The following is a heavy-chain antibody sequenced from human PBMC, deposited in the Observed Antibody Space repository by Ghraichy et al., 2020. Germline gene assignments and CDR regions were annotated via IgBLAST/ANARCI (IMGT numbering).Heavy chain of an antibody. CDR2: LSWNSGSI. J-gene: IGHJ3*01. D-gene: IGHD3-3*01. V-gene: IGHV3-9*03. Sequence: SCAASGFTFDDYAMHWVRQSPGKGLEWVSGLSWNSGSINYADSVKGRFTISRDNAKNSLYLQMDRLRPEDMALYYCTKEMSSGVRGFAFDLWGRGTMVTVSS. CDR1: GFTFDDYA. CDR3: TKEMSSGVRGFAFDL.